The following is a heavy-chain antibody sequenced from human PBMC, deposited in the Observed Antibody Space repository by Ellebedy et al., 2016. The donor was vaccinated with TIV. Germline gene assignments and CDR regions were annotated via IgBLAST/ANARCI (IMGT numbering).Heavy chain of an antibody. Sequence: GESLKISXAASGFTFSSYAMSWVRQAPGKGLEWVSAISGSGGSTYYADSVKGRFTISRDNSKNTLYLQMNSLRAEDTAVYYCARRVRGVINYYYYYMDVWGKGTTVTVSS. CDR1: GFTFSSYA. D-gene: IGHD3-10*01. J-gene: IGHJ6*03. CDR2: ISGSGGST. CDR3: ARRVRGVINYYYYYMDV. V-gene: IGHV3-23*01.